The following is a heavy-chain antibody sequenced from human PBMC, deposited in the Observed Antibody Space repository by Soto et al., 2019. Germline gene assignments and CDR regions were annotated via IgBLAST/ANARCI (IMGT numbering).Heavy chain of an antibody. CDR2: ISGSGGST. CDR3: AKEGSFGLLAAAGQRELDY. J-gene: IGHJ4*02. D-gene: IGHD6-13*01. Sequence: EVQLLESGGGLVQPGGSPRLSCAASGFTFSSYAMSWVRQAPGKGLEWVSAISGSGGSTYYADSVKGRFTISRDNSKNTLYLQMNSLRAEDTAVYYCAKEGSFGLLAAAGQRELDYWGQGTLVTVSS. CDR1: GFTFSSYA. V-gene: IGHV3-23*01.